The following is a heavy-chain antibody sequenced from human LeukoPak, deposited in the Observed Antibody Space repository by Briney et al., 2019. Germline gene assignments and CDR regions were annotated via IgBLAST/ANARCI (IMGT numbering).Heavy chain of an antibody. CDR3: ARDPWDIVVVPAVIGRRDNWFDP. CDR1: GYTFTSYG. D-gene: IGHD2-2*01. J-gene: IGHJ5*02. CDR2: ISAYNGNT. V-gene: IGHV1-18*01. Sequence: ASVKVSCKASGYTFTSYGISGVRQAPGQGLEWMGWISAYNGNTNYAQKLQGRVTMTTDTSTSTAYMELRSLRSDDTAVYYCARDPWDIVVVPAVIGRRDNWFDPWGQGTLVTVSS.